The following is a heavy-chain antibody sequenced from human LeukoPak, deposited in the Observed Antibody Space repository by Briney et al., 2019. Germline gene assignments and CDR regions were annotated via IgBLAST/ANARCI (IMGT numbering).Heavy chain of an antibody. D-gene: IGHD1-26*01. CDR2: ISGSGGST. J-gene: IGHJ5*02. Sequence: GGSLRLSCAASGFTFSSYAMSGVRQAPGKGLEWVSAISGSGGSTYYADSVKGRFTISRDNSKNTLYLQMNSLRAEDTAVYYCARTLGGSYYQWFDPWGQGTLVTVSS. V-gene: IGHV3-23*01. CDR3: ARTLGGSYYQWFDP. CDR1: GFTFSSYA.